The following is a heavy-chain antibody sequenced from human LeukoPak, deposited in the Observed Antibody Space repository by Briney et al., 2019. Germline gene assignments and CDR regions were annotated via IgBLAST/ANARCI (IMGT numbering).Heavy chain of an antibody. Sequence: PSETLSLTCAVHGGSFSAYYWSWIRQPPGKGLEWIGYIYYSGSTNYNPSLKSRVTISVDTSKNQFSLKLSSVTAADTAVYYCARPFGAHDAFDIWGQGTMVTVSS. CDR1: GGSFSAYY. D-gene: IGHD3-10*01. CDR2: IYYSGST. V-gene: IGHV4-59*01. CDR3: ARPFGAHDAFDI. J-gene: IGHJ3*02.